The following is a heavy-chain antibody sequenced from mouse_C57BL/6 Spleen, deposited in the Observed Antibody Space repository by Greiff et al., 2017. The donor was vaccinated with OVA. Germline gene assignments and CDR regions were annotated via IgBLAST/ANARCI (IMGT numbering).Heavy chain of an antibody. CDR2: IDPDTGGT. Sequence: QVQLQQSGAELVRPGASVTLSCKASGYTFTDYEMHWVKQTPVHGLEWIGAIDPDTGGTAYNQKFKGKAILTADKSSSTAYMELRSLTSEDSAVYYCTRSLFYWYCDVWGTGTTVTVSS. CDR3: TRSLFYWYCDV. CDR1: GYTFTDYE. D-gene: IGHD6-5*01. J-gene: IGHJ1*03. V-gene: IGHV1-15*01.